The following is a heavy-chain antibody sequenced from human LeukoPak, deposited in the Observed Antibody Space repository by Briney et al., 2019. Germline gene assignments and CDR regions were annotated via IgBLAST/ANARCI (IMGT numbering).Heavy chain of an antibody. CDR1: GFTFSSYG. J-gene: IGHJ6*02. Sequence: PGGSLRLSCAASGFTFSSYGMHWVRQAPGKGLEWVAVISYDGSSKYYADSVKGRFTISRDNSKNTLYLQMNSLRAEDTAVYYCAKITEWLSPYYYGMDVWGQGTTVTVSS. CDR2: ISYDGSSK. V-gene: IGHV3-30*18. D-gene: IGHD3-3*01. CDR3: AKITEWLSPYYYGMDV.